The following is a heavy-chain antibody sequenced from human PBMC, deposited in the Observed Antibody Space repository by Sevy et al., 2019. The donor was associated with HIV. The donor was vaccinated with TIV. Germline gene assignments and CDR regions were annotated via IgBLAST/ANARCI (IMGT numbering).Heavy chain of an antibody. Sequence: GGSLRLSCAASGFTFSSYGMHWVRQAPGKGLEWVAVIWYDGSNKYYADSVKGRFTISRDNSKNTQYLQMNSLRAEDTAVYYCARDGGIAVAGDENWFDPWGQGTLVTVSS. CDR2: IWYDGSNK. J-gene: IGHJ5*02. D-gene: IGHD6-19*01. CDR3: ARDGGIAVAGDENWFDP. V-gene: IGHV3-33*01. CDR1: GFTFSSYG.